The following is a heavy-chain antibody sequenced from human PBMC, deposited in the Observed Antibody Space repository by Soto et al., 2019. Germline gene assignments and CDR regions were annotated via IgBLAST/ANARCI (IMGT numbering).Heavy chain of an antibody. CDR3: TRDLYYFDSSAYYGHNWFDP. CDR1: GGTFSTYT. V-gene: IGHV1-69*13. J-gene: IGHJ5*02. CDR2: IIPMFGTT. Sequence: GASVKVSCKASGGTFSTYTMSWVRQAPGQGLECMGGIIPMFGTTTYAENSQGRVTITADESTSTAYMELTSLRSEDTAVYYCTRDLYYFDSSAYYGHNWFDPWGQGTRVTVSS. D-gene: IGHD3-22*01.